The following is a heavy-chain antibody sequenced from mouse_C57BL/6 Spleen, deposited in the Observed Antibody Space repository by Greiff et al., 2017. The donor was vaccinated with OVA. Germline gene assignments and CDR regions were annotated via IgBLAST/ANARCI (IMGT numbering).Heavy chain of an antibody. V-gene: IGHV10-1*01. Sequence: EVHLVESGGGLVQPKGSLKLSCAASGFSFTAYAMHWVSQAPGKGLEWVARIRSKSNNSATYYAVSVKARFTISRDDSKIMQYLKTNNLKTEDTAVYYCVGQGTTVVGGYAMDYWGQGTSVTVSS. CDR1: GFSFTAYA. CDR3: VGQGTTVVGGYAMDY. CDR2: IRSKSNNSAT. J-gene: IGHJ4*01. D-gene: IGHD1-1*01.